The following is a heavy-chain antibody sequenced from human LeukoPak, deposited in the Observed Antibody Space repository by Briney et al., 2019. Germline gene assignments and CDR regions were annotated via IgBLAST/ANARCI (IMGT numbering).Heavy chain of an antibody. CDR2: VHLNGAT. D-gene: IGHD1-26*01. CDR1: GGSVTSTNW. Sequence: SETLSLTCDVSGGSVTSTNWWSWVRQPPGEGLEWIGEVHLNGATNYNPSLESRFSMSIDKSNNHLSLEVTSVTAADTAIYYCTRKSGAFSPFGFWGQGTLVTVSS. J-gene: IGHJ4*02. CDR3: TRKSGAFSPFGF. V-gene: IGHV4-4*02.